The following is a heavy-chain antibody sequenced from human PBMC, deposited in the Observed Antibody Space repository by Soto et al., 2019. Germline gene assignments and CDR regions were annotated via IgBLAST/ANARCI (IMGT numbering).Heavy chain of an antibody. J-gene: IGHJ6*03. CDR1: GFSFTNYW. V-gene: IGHV5-51*01. CDR3: ARLGSVDSSMDV. Sequence: PGESLKISCKGSGFSFTNYWIAWVRQMPGKGLEWMGIIYPYDSDTRYSPSFRGQVTISADKSISTAYLQWSSLKASDTAMYYCARLGSVDSSMDVWGKGTTVTVSS. D-gene: IGHD3-10*01. CDR2: IYPYDSDT.